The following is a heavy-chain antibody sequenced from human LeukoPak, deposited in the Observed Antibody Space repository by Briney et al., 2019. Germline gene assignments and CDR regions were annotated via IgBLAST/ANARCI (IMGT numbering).Heavy chain of an antibody. CDR2: ISSSGSTI. CDR3: ARELH. J-gene: IGHJ4*02. V-gene: IGHV3-48*03. CDR1: GFTFSSYE. Sequence: GGSLRLSCAASGFTFSSYEMNWVRQAPGKGLEWVSYISSSGSTIYYADSVKGRFTISRDNSKNTLYLQMSSLGPEDTAVYYCARELHLGQGTLVTVSS.